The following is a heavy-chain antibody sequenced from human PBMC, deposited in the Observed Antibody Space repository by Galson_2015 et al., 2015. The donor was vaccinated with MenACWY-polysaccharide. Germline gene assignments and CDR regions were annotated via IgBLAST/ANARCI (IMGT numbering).Heavy chain of an antibody. D-gene: IGHD4-17*01. J-gene: IGHJ6*02. CDR3: ARDYFGDYRRYYYYGMDV. CDR1: GGSISSSSYY. CDR2: IYYSGST. Sequence: LTCTVSGGSISSSSYYWGWIRQPPGKGLEWIGSIYYSGSTYYNPSLKSRVTISVDTSKNQFSLKLSSVTAADTAVYYCARDYFGDYRRYYYYGMDVWGQGTTVTVSS. V-gene: IGHV4-39*07.